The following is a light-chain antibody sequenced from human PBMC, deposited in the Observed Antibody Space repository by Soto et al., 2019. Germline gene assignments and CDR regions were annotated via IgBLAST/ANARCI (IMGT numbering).Light chain of an antibody. J-gene: IGKJ2*01. V-gene: IGKV3-20*01. Sequence: EILLTQSPGTLSLSPGERATLSCRASQRVSSSCLAWYQQKPGQAPRLLIYGESIRATGIPDRFSGSGSGTDFTLTISRLEPEDFAVYYCQQYDISPQTFGQGTKV. CDR3: QQYDISPQT. CDR2: GES. CDR1: QRVSSSC.